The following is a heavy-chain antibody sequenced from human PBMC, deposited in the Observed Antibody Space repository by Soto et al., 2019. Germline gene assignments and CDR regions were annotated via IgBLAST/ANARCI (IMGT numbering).Heavy chain of an antibody. V-gene: IGHV3-74*01. CDR2: INSDGSST. CDR3: AKPLPNHGGFDY. J-gene: IGHJ4*02. CDR1: GFTFSSYW. Sequence: EVQLVESGGGLVQPGGSLRLSCAASGFTFSSYWMHWVRQAPGKGLVCVSRINSDGSSTSYADSVKGRFTISRDNAKNTLYLQMNSLRAEDTAVYYCAKPLPNHGGFDYWGQGTLVTVSS.